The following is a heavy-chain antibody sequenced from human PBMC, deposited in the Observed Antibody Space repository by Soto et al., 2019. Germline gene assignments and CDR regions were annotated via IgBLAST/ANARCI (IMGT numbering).Heavy chain of an antibody. V-gene: IGHV4-61*05. CDR3: ASLRGYYGSGSYYNGYFDL. J-gene: IGHJ2*01. D-gene: IGHD3-10*01. CDR2: IYYSGST. Sequence: SETLSLTCIVSGGSISSSSYYWGWIRQPPGKGLEWIGYIYYSGSTNYNPSLKSRVTISVDTSKNQFSLKLSSVTAAGTAVYYCASLRGYYGSGSYYNGYFDLWGRGTLVTVSS. CDR1: GGSISSSSYY.